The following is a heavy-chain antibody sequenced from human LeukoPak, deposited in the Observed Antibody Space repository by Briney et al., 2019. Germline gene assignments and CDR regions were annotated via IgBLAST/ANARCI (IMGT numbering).Heavy chain of an antibody. CDR3: ARAGVVVVAAKDY. J-gene: IGHJ4*02. CDR2: IYYSGNT. Sequence: SETLSLTCTVSGVSISSSNSYWGWIRQPPGKGLEWIGSIYYSGNTYYNASLKSQVSISIDTSKNQFSLRLTSVTAADTAVYYCARAGVVVVAAKDYWGQGTLVTVSS. CDR1: GVSISSSNSY. D-gene: IGHD2-15*01. V-gene: IGHV4-39*01.